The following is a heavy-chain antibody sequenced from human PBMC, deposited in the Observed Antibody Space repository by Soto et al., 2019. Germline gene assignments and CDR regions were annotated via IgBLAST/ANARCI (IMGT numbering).Heavy chain of an antibody. CDR1: GFTFSSYG. CDR2: ISYDGSNK. CDR3: AKDSKSSWTGYYYYGMDV. D-gene: IGHD6-13*01. Sequence: PGGSLRLSCAASGFTFSSYGMHWVRQAPGKGLEWVAVISYDGSNKYYADSVKGRFTISRDNSKNTLYLQMNSLRAEDTAVYYCAKDSKSSWTGYYYYGMDVWGQGTTVTVSS. J-gene: IGHJ6*02. V-gene: IGHV3-30*18.